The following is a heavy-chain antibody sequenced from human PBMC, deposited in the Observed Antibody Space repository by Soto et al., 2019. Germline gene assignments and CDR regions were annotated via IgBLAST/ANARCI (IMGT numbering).Heavy chain of an antibody. CDR3: ANQQVLLRCFDWFSNCFDP. J-gene: IGHJ5*02. D-gene: IGHD3-9*01. V-gene: IGHV3-23*01. CDR1: GFTFSSYA. CDR2: ISGSGGST. Sequence: EVQLLESGGGLVQPGGSLRLSCAAYGFTFSSYAMSLVRQAPGKGLEWVSAISGSGGSTYYAGFVKGRSTLPRDNSKNKLYLQMNSLTAADTAVYYCANQQVLLRCFDWFSNCFDPWGQGTLVTVSS.